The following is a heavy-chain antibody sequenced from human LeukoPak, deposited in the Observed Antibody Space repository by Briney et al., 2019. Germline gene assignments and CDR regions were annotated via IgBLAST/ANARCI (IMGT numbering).Heavy chain of an antibody. CDR1: GYTFTSYD. V-gene: IGHV1-8*01. CDR3: ARVGYYDILTGYSGTYYYYYGMDV. CDR2: MNPNSGNT. J-gene: IGHJ6*02. D-gene: IGHD3-9*01. Sequence: ASVKVSCKASGYTFTSYDINWVRQATGQGLEWMGWMNPNSGNTGYAQKFQGRVTMTRNTSISTAYMELSSLRSEDTAVYYCARVGYYDILTGYSGTYYYYYGMDVWGQGTTVTVSS.